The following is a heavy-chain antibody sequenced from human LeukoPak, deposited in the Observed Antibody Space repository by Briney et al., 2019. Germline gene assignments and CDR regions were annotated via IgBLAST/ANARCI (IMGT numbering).Heavy chain of an antibody. V-gene: IGHV3-48*01. Sequence: PGGSLRLSCAASGFTFSTYSMNWVRQAPGKGLEWVSYISSSSSTIYYADSVKGRFTISRDNSKNTLYLQMNSLRADDTAVYYCAKGYSSSWYYFDYWGQGTLVTVSS. D-gene: IGHD6-13*01. CDR1: GFTFSTYS. J-gene: IGHJ4*02. CDR2: ISSSSSTI. CDR3: AKGYSSSWYYFDY.